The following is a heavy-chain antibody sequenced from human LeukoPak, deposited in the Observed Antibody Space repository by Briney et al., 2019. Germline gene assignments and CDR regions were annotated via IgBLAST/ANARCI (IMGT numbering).Heavy chain of an antibody. CDR3: ARSTLAPDAFDL. V-gene: IGHV3-11*03. Sequence: PGGSLRLSCAASGFTVSVYYLSWIRQAPGKGLEWISYISDTSTYTNYADSVKGRFTISRDNSHNSLYLQMNSLRAGDTAIYYCARSTLAPDAFDLWGQGTMVTVSS. J-gene: IGHJ3*01. CDR1: GFTVSVYY. CDR2: ISDTSTYT. D-gene: IGHD1-1*01.